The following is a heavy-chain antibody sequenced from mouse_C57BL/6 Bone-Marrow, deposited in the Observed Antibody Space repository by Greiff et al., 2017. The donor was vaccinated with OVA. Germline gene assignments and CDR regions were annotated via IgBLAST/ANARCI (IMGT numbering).Heavy chain of an antibody. CDR2: IDPENGDT. CDR1: GFNIKDDY. J-gene: IGHJ3*01. CDR3: TIYYSWFAY. V-gene: IGHV14-4*01. D-gene: IGHD1-1*02. Sequence: VQLQQSGAELVRPGASVKLSCTASGFNIKDDYMHWVKQRPEQGLEWIGWIDPENGDTEYASKFQGKATITADTSSNPAYLQLSSRTSEDTAVYYCTIYYSWFAYWGQGTLVTVSA.